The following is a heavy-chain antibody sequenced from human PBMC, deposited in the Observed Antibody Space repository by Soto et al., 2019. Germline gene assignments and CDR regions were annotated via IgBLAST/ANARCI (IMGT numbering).Heavy chain of an antibody. CDR1: GYTFTSYG. Sequence: GASVKVSCKASGYTFTSYGISWVRQAPGQGLEWMGWISTYNGNTNYAQKLQGRVTMTTDTSTSTAYMELRSLRSDDTAVYYCARERARFGELSYYYYGMDVWGQGTTVTVSS. D-gene: IGHD3-10*01. J-gene: IGHJ6*02. CDR3: ARERARFGELSYYYYGMDV. V-gene: IGHV1-18*01. CDR2: ISTYNGNT.